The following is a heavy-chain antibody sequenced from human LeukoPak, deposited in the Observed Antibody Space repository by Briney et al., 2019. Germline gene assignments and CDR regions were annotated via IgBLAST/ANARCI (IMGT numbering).Heavy chain of an antibody. CDR2: IKQDGSEK. V-gene: IGHV3-7*01. CDR1: GFTFSSYA. D-gene: IGHD6-13*01. CDR3: ARGPPFWEQQLIVFDY. J-gene: IGHJ4*02. Sequence: GGSLRLSCAASGFTFSSYAMSWVRQAPGKGLEWVANIKQDGSEKYYVDSVKGRFTISRDNPKNSLYLQMNSLRAEDTAVYYCARGPPFWEQQLIVFDYWGQGTLVTVSS.